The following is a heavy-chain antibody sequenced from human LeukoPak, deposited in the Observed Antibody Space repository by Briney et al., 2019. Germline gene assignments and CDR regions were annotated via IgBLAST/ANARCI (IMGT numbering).Heavy chain of an antibody. V-gene: IGHV1-46*01. CDR1: GYTFTSYY. Sequence: ASVKVSCKASGYTFTSYYMHWVRQAPGQGLEWMGIINPSDGGTRYAQKFQGRVTMIRDTSTSTVDMELSSLRSEDTAVYYCATINSGFDYWGQGTLVTVSS. CDR3: ATINSGFDY. D-gene: IGHD4-23*01. CDR2: INPSDGGT. J-gene: IGHJ4*02.